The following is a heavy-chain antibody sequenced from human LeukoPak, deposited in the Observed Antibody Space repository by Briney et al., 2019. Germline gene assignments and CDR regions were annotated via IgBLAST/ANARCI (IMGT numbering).Heavy chain of an antibody. CDR3: ARGFSSWYLSPYYLEY. Sequence: ASVKVSCKASGYTFTGYYMHWVRQVPGQALEWMGWINPNSGGTNYAQKFQGGVTMTRDTSITTAYVELSRLRPDDTAVYYCARGFSSWYLSPYYLEYCGQGTPVTVPS. D-gene: IGHD6-13*01. V-gene: IGHV1-2*02. J-gene: IGHJ4*02. CDR1: GYTFTGYY. CDR2: INPNSGGT.